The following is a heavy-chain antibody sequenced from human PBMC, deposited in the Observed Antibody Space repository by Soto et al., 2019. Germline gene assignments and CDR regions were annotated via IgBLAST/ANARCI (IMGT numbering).Heavy chain of an antibody. CDR1: GFTFSSYA. Sequence: GGSLRLSCAASGFTFSSYAMTWVRQAPGKGLEWVSAISGSGISTYYAASVKGLFTISRDTSNDTQYLQMSSMGAEDTAVYYCAKHYDSGSYAVDDDVFDILGQGTMVNVAS. D-gene: IGHD3-10*01. CDR3: AKHYDSGSYAVDDDVFDI. J-gene: IGHJ3*02. CDR2: ISGSGIST. V-gene: IGHV3-23*01.